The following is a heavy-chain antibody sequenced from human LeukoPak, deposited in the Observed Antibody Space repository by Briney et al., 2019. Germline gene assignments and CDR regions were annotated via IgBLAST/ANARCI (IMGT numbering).Heavy chain of an antibody. D-gene: IGHD1-26*01. CDR1: GYTFTSYD. J-gene: IGHJ4*02. V-gene: IGHV1-18*01. Sequence: ASVKVSCKASGYTFTSYDINWVRQATGQGLEWMGWISAYNGDTNYAQKLQGRVTMTTDTSTSTAYMELRGLRSDDTAVYYCARDPGSYGFIDYWGQGTLVTVSS. CDR2: ISAYNGDT. CDR3: ARDPGSYGFIDY.